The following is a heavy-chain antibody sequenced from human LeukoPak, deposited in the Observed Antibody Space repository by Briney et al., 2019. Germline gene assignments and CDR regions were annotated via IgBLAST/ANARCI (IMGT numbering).Heavy chain of an antibody. V-gene: IGHV3-53*01. D-gene: IGHD1-26*01. CDR3: ARDLWGATGY. CDR2: IYSGGST. J-gene: IGHJ4*02. Sequence: GSLRLSCAASGFTVSSNYMSWVRQAPGKGLEWVSVIYSGGSTYYADSVKGRFTISRDNSKNTLYLQMNSLRAEDTAVYCCARDLWGATGYWGQGTLVTVSS. CDR1: GFTVSSNY.